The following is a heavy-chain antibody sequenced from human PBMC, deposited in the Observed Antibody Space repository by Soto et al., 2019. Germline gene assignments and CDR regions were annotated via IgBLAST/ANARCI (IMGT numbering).Heavy chain of an antibody. CDR1: GFSFSTHY. CDR2: INRDSTVI. D-gene: IGHD5-12*01. V-gene: IGHV3-48*01. Sequence: EEQLVESGGGLVQPGGSLRLSCAASGFSFSTHYMNWVRQTPGKGLEWVSSINRDSTVIKYADSVKGRFTISRDNARNSLSLHMNSLIAEDTAVYYCLKGYNYVGPGTLVTVSS. J-gene: IGHJ4*02. CDR3: LKGYNY.